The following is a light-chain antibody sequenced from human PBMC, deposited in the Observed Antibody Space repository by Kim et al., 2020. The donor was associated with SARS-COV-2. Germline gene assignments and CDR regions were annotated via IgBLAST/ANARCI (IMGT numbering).Light chain of an antibody. V-gene: IGKV3-15*01. Sequence: VSPGERATLSCRASQSVGINLAWYLQRPGQAPRLLIFGASTRAAGLLARFSGSGSGTEFTLTISSLQSEDSAIYYCQQYNNWPRTFGQGTKVDIK. CDR2: GAS. CDR3: QQYNNWPRT. J-gene: IGKJ1*01. CDR1: QSVGIN.